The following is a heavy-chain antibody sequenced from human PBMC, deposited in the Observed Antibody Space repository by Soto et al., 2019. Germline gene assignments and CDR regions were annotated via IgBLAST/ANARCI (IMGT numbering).Heavy chain of an antibody. Sequence: SETLSLTCAVSSGSISSSNWWSWVRQPPGKGLEWIGEIYHSGSTNYNPSLKSRVTISVDKSKNQFSLKLSSVTAADTAVYYCAREPGIAANGAFDSWGQGTMVTVSS. CDR3: AREPGIAANGAFDS. CDR2: IYHSGST. J-gene: IGHJ3*02. V-gene: IGHV4-4*02. D-gene: IGHD6-13*01. CDR1: SGSISSSNW.